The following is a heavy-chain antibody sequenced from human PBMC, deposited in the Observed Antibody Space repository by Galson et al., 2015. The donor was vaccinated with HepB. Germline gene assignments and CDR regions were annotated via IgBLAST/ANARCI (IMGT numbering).Heavy chain of an antibody. V-gene: IGHV3-48*03. D-gene: IGHD3-22*01. CDR3: AREWYWYDSAGHTHWYFDL. CDR1: GFTFSSYE. CDR2: ISSGI. J-gene: IGHJ2*01. Sequence: SLRLSCAASGFTFSSYEMNWVRQAPGKGLEWVSYISSGIYYSDSVKGRFTISRDNAKNSLYLQMNSLSAEDTAVYYCAREWYWYDSAGHTHWYFDLWGRGTLVTVSS.